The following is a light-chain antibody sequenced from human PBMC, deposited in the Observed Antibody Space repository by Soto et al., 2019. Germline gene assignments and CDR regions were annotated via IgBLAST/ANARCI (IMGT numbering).Light chain of an antibody. V-gene: IGLV1-40*01. J-gene: IGLJ1*01. CDR1: SSNIGAGYD. CDR2: GNS. Sequence: SVLTQPPSVSGAPGQRVTISCTGSSSNIGAGYDVHWYQQLPGTAPKLLVYGNSNRPSGVPDRFSGSKSGTSASLAITGLQAEDEADYYCQSYDSSLSGYVFGTGTKVT. CDR3: QSYDSSLSGYV.